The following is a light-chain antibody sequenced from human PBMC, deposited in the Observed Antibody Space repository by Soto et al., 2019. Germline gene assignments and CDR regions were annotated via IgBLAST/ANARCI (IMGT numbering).Light chain of an antibody. CDR3: SSYAGSNGVV. J-gene: IGLJ2*01. Sequence: QSALTQPPSASGSTGQSVTISCTGPSSDVGGYNYVSWDQQHTGKAPKLMIYEVSKRPSGVPDRFSGSKSGNTASLTVSGLKAEDEADYYCSSYAGSNGVVFGGGTKVTVL. CDR1: SSDVGGYNY. V-gene: IGLV2-8*01. CDR2: EVS.